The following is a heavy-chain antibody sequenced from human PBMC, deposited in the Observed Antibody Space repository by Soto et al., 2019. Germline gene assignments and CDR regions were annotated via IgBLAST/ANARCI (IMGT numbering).Heavy chain of an antibody. D-gene: IGHD6-19*01. CDR3: ARQVGGWAPWYFDY. V-gene: IGHV4-59*08. J-gene: IGHJ4*02. CDR2: IYYSGST. Sequence: SETLSLTCTVSGGSISSYYWSWIRQPPGKGLEWIGYIYYSGSTNYNPSLKSRVTISVDTSKNQFSLKLSSVTAADTAVYYCARQVGGWAPWYFDYWGQGILVTVSS. CDR1: GGSISSYY.